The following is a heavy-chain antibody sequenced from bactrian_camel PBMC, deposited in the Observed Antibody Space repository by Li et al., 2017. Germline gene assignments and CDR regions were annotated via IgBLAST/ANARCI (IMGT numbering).Heavy chain of an antibody. D-gene: IGHD1*01. CDR1: GYGGYNMFC. V-gene: IGHV3S53*01. Sequence: HVQLVESGGGSVQAGGSLGLSCAASGYGGYNMFCMGWFRQFPGQEREGIAAIDNDGPANYADSVKGRFTISQDKDKNTLYLQMNSLKPEDTAMYYCAADPGRCVHNFYDANRLAYKGQGTQVTVS. CDR2: IDNDGPA. J-gene: IGHJ4*01.